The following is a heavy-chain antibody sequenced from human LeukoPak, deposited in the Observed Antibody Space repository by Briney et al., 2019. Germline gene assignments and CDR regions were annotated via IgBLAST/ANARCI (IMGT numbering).Heavy chain of an antibody. D-gene: IGHD3-22*01. CDR1: GFTVSSSY. Sequence: PGGSLRLSCAASGFTVSSSYMSWVRQAPGKGLEWIGEINHSGSTNYNPSLKSRVTISVDTSKNQFSLKLSSVTAADTAVYYCARHARKYYDSSGILDYWGQGTLVTVSS. V-gene: IGHV4-34*01. CDR3: ARHARKYYDSSGILDY. J-gene: IGHJ4*02. CDR2: INHSGST.